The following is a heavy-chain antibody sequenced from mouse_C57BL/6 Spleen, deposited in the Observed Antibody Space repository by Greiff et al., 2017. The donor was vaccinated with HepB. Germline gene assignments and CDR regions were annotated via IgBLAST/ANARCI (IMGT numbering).Heavy chain of an antibody. V-gene: IGHV3-6*01. CDR1: GYSITSGYY. J-gene: IGHJ1*03. CDR2: ISYDGSN. D-gene: IGHD1-2*01. Sequence: EVKLQESGPGLVKPSQSLSLTCSVTGYSITSGYYWNWIRQFPGNKLEWMGYISYDGSNNYNPSLKNRISITRDTSKNQFFLKLNSVSTEDTATYLCAREGYYRFLYCGVWRTGTTLTVSS. CDR3: AREGYYRFLYCGV.